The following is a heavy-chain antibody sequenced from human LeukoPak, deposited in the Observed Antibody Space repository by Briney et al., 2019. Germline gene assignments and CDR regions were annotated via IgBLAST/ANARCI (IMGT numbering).Heavy chain of an antibody. CDR2: INSDGSTT. J-gene: IGHJ4*02. V-gene: IGHV3-74*01. Sequence: GGSLRLSCAPSGFTFSSYWMHWVRQAPGKGLVWVSRINSDGSTTGYADSVKGRFTISRDNAKNTLYLQMNSLRAEDTAVYYCAREKNRRLDYWGQGTLVTVSS. CDR1: GFTFSSYW. D-gene: IGHD1-14*01. CDR3: AREKNRRLDY.